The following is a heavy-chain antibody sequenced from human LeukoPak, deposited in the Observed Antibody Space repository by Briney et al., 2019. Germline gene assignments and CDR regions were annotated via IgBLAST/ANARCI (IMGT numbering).Heavy chain of an antibody. CDR2: IWYDGSNK. Sequence: PGGSLRLSCAASGFAFSSYAMSWVRQAPGKGLEWVAVIWYDGSNKYYADSVKGRFTISRDNSKNTLYLQMNSLRAEDTAVYYCARGGSPIFWPKSNFDYWGQGTLVTVSS. V-gene: IGHV3-33*08. CDR3: ARGGSPIFWPKSNFDY. CDR1: GFAFSSYA. J-gene: IGHJ4*02. D-gene: IGHD3-9*01.